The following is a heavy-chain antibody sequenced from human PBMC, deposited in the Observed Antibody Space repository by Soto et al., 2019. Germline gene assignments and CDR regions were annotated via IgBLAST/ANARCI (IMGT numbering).Heavy chain of an antibody. V-gene: IGHV4-34*01. CDR2: IHPSGST. CDR1: GGSLSDYY. J-gene: IGHJ6*02. Sequence: QVQLQQWGAGLLKPSETLSLTCAVSGGSLSDYYWPWIRQSPGKGLEWIGEIHPSGSTNYNPSLRSRHTRSLSTSKTELSPKLTSLTSADTAVYYCARRRDAYKLRNFRGLATTVTVSS. D-gene: IGHD1-1*01. CDR3: ARRRDAYKLRNF.